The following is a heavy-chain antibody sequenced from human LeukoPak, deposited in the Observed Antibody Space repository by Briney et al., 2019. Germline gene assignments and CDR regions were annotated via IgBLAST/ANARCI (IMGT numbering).Heavy chain of an antibody. CDR3: ARSLSTTGLR. V-gene: IGHV4-39*01. J-gene: IGHJ4*02. D-gene: IGHD1-1*01. CDR2: INYSGNT. CDR1: GGSVSSSDYY. Sequence: SETLSLTCTVSGGSVSSSDYYWGWIRQPPGKGLEWIGSINYSGNTYYKPSLKNRVTISVDTSKNQFSLKLSSVTAADTAVYYCARSLSTTGLRWGQGTLVTVPS.